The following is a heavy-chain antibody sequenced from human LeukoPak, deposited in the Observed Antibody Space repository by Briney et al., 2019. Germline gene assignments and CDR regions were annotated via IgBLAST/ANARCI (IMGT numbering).Heavy chain of an antibody. J-gene: IGHJ4*02. CDR2: ITPIFGTA. V-gene: IGHV1-69*05. CDR3: ARDRTHYYESSGYYSRWEY. D-gene: IGHD3-22*01. Sequence: ASVKVSCKASGGTFSSYAISWVRQAPGQGLEWMGGITPIFGTANYAQKFQGRITMTRDTSTSTVYMELSSLRSEDTAMYYCARDRTHYYESSGYYSRWEYWGQGTLVTVSS. CDR1: GGTFSSYA.